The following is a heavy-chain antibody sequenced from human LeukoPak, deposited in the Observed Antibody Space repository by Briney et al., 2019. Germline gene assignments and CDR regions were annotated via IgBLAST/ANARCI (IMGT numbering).Heavy chain of an antibody. CDR3: ARQYYDSSGLNWFDP. CDR2: INPNSGGT. Sequence: ASVKVSCKASGYTFTGYYMHWVRQAPGQGLEWMGWINPNSGGTNYAQKFQGRVTVTRDTSISTAYMELSRLRSDDTAVYYCARQYYDSSGLNWFDPWGQGTLVTVSS. J-gene: IGHJ5*02. V-gene: IGHV1-2*02. D-gene: IGHD3-22*01. CDR1: GYTFTGYY.